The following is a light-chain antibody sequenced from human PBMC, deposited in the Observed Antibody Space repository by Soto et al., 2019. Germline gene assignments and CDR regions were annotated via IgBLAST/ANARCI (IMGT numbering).Light chain of an antibody. CDR1: QSLLYGAGYMY. J-gene: IGKJ2*01. Sequence: DIVMTQSPLSLPVTPGEPASISCRSSQSLLYGAGYMYVDWYLQKPGQPPQLLMFLGSNRAPGVPDRFSGSVSGTDFTLKISRVETEDLGVYYCMQTLQTPYTFGQGTKLEIK. CDR3: MQTLQTPYT. V-gene: IGKV2-28*01. CDR2: LGS.